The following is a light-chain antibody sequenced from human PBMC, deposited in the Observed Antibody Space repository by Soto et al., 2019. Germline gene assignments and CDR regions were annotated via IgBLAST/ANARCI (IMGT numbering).Light chain of an antibody. Sequence: EIVLTQSPGTLSLSPGERATLSCRASQSVSSSYLAWYQQKPGQAPRLLIYGASSRATGIPDRFSGSGSGTDFTLTISRLEPVDLAVYYCQQYGSSPQTLGQGTDLDI. CDR3: QQYGSSPQT. CDR1: QSVSSSY. J-gene: IGKJ1*01. V-gene: IGKV3-20*01. CDR2: GAS.